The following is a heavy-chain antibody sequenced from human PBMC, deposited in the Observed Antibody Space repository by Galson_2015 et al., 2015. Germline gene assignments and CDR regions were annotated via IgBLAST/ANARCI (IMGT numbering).Heavy chain of an antibody. CDR3: ARQWSHYSDY. J-gene: IGHJ4*02. CDR2: IYYSGST. Sequence: SETLSLTCTVSGDSINMYYWSWIRQPPGKGLEWIGYIYYSGSTNYNPSLKSRVAISVDTSKNQFSLKLSSVTAADTAVYYCARQWSHYSDYWGQGTLVTVSS. V-gene: IGHV4-59*08. CDR1: GDSINMYY. D-gene: IGHD3-10*01.